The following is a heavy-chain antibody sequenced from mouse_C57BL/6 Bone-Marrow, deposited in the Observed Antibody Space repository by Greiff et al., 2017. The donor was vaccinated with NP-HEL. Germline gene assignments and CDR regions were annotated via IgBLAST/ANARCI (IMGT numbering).Heavy chain of an antibody. CDR2: IDPENGDT. D-gene: IGHD2-1*01. CDR1: GFNIKDDY. Sequence: DVKLVESGAELVRPGASVKLSCTASGFNIKDDYMHWVKQRPEQGLEWIGWIDPENGDTEYASKFQGKATITADTSSNTAYLQLSSLTSEDTAVYYCTTRSPIYYGNPAWFAYWGQGTLVTVSA. CDR3: TTRSPIYYGNPAWFAY. V-gene: IGHV14-4*01. J-gene: IGHJ3*01.